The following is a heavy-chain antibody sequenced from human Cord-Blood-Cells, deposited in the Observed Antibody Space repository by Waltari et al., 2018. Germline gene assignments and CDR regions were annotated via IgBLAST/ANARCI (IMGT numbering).Heavy chain of an antibody. CDR3: TRSVGNYYYYMDV. D-gene: IGHD7-27*01. J-gene: IGHJ6*03. Sequence: EVQLVESGGGLVKPGRYLRLSCTATGFTFGDYAMSWFRQAPGKGLEWGGFIRSKAYGGTTDYAASVKGRFTISRDESKSIAYLQMNSLKTEDTAVYYCTRSVGNYYYYMDVWGKGTTVTVSS. CDR2: IRSKAYGGTT. V-gene: IGHV3-49*05. CDR1: GFTFGDYA.